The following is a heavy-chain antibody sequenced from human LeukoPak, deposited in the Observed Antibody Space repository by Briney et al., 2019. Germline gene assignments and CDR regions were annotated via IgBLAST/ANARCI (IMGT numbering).Heavy chain of an antibody. Sequence: PGGSLRLSCAASRFTFSSYAMHWVRQAPGKGLEYVSAISSNGGSTYYANSVKGRFTISRDNSKNTLYLQMGSLRAEDMAVYYCARGVLARGSSGWYFDYWGQGTLVTVSP. CDR3: ARGVLARGSSGWYFDY. V-gene: IGHV3-64*01. CDR1: RFTFSSYA. J-gene: IGHJ4*02. CDR2: ISSNGGST. D-gene: IGHD6-19*01.